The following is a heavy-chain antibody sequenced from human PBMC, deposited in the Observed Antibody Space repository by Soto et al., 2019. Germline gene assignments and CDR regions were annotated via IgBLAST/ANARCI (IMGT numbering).Heavy chain of an antibody. Sequence: QVQLVESGGGVVQPGRSLRLSCVASGFTFSTYALHWVRQAPGKGLEWVATVTSDGSNKYHADSVEGRFTISRDDSKNTLYLQLNSLRAEDTAVYYCGRITLKTSVDTFDFWGQGTMVTVSS. CDR3: GRITLKTSVDTFDF. D-gene: IGHD3-22*01. J-gene: IGHJ3*01. CDR1: GFTFSTYA. CDR2: VTSDGSNK. V-gene: IGHV3-30-3*01.